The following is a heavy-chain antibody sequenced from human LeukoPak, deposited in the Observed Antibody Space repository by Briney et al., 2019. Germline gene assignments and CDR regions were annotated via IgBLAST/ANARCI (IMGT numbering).Heavy chain of an antibody. D-gene: IGHD3-3*01. Sequence: SVKVSCKTSGDTFTTYAIIWVRQAPGQGLEWMGGIIPIFGTANYAQKFQGRVTITADESTSTAYMELSSLRSEDTAVYYCARVVSGYYFFDYWGQGTLVTVSS. V-gene: IGHV1-69*13. J-gene: IGHJ4*02. CDR1: GDTFTTYA. CDR2: IIPIFGTA. CDR3: ARVVSGYYFFDY.